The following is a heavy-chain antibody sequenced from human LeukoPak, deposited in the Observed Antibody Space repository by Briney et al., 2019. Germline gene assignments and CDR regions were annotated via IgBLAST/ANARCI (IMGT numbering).Heavy chain of an antibody. Sequence: SETLSLTCTVSGGSISSYFWSWIRQPPGKGLDWIGYTYYSGSTNYNPSLKSRVTISVDTSKNQFSLKLRSVTAADTAVYYCARLGGWPEINDAFDIWGQGTIVTVSS. CDR1: GGSISSYF. V-gene: IGHV4-59*08. CDR2: TYYSGST. J-gene: IGHJ3*02. CDR3: ARLGGWPEINDAFDI. D-gene: IGHD5-24*01.